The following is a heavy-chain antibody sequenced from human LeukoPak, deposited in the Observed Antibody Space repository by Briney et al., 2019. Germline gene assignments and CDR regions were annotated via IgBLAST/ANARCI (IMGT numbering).Heavy chain of an antibody. CDR1: GGSVSSGSYH. J-gene: IGHJ4*02. CDR2: IYYNGST. D-gene: IGHD4-17*01. V-gene: IGHV4-61*01. CDR3: ARRDYALDY. Sequence: SETLSLTCTVSGGSVSSGSYHWSWIRQPPGKGLEYIGYIYYNGSTNYNPSLKSRVTISLDTSKNQFSLNLRSVTAADTAVYYCARRDYALDYWGQGTLVTVSS.